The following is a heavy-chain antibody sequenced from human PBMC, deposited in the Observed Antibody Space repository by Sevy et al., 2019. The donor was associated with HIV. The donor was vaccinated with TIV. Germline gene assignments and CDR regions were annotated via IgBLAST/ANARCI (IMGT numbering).Heavy chain of an antibody. CDR3: AGDRRFFYQY. CDR1: GFLFDDYG. J-gene: IGHJ4*02. Sequence: ASVKVSCKTSGFLFDDYGIAWIRQAPGQGLEWLGRIAGHSGDTDYAEKFQGRVTMTTRPSTRTVYMELRSLNVDDTGVYYCAGDRRFFYQYWGQGTSVTVSS. D-gene: IGHD3-10*01. CDR2: IAGHSGDT. V-gene: IGHV1-18*01.